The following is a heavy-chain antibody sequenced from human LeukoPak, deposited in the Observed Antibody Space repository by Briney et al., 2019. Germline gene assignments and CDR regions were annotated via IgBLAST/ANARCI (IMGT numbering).Heavy chain of an antibody. CDR2: IYYSGST. D-gene: IGHD1-7*01. V-gene: IGHV4-30-4*08. CDR3: AREPPPDITGTPSPFDY. CDR1: GGSISSGDYY. J-gene: IGHJ4*02. Sequence: PSQTLSLTCTVSGGSISSGDYYWSWIRQPPGKGLEWIGYIYYSGSTYYNPSLKSRVTISVDTSKNQFSLKLSSVTAADTAVYYCAREPPPDITGTPSPFDYWGQGTLVTVSS.